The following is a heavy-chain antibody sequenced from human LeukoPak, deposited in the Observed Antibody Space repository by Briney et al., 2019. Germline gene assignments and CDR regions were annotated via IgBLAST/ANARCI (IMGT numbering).Heavy chain of an antibody. D-gene: IGHD2-21*02. CDR2: IHYDGTNE. J-gene: IGHJ4*02. CDR3: AKETEAVVTAISPIDY. Sequence: GGSLRLSCAASGFTFSSYGMHWVRQAPGKGLEWVAFIHYDGTNEYYADSVKGRFTISRDNFKNTLYLQMNSLRAEDTAVYYCAKETEAVVTAISPIDYWGQGTLVTVSS. CDR1: GFTFSSYG. V-gene: IGHV3-30*02.